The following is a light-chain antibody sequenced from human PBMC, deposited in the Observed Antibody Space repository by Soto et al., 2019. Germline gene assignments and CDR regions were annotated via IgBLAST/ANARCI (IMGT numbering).Light chain of an antibody. CDR2: GAS. Sequence: EVVLTQSPGTLSLSPGGRAILSCRASQSVSRRLALYQQRPGQSPRLLISGASMRASGVPVRFIGSGSGTDFTLTITRLEPEDFAVYYCQQYGGSPITFGLGTRLEIK. CDR3: QQYGGSPIT. V-gene: IGKV3-20*01. J-gene: IGKJ5*01. CDR1: QSVSRR.